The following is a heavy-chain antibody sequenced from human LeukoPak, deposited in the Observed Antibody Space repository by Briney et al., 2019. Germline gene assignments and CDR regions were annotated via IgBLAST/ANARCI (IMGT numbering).Heavy chain of an antibody. D-gene: IGHD6-19*01. J-gene: IGHJ4*02. CDR3: ARSRSGNSSGWYVDY. Sequence: GGSLRLSCAVSGFTFSSYWMSWVRQAPGKGLEWVANIKQDGRDKYYADSVKGRFTISRDNAKNSLYLQMNSLRAEDTAVYYCARSRSGNSSGWYVDYWGQGTLVTVSS. V-gene: IGHV3-7*01. CDR2: IKQDGRDK. CDR1: GFTFSSYW.